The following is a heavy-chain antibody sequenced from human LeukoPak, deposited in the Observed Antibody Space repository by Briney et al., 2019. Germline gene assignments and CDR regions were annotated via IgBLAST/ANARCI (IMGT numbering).Heavy chain of an antibody. CDR3: ASWDCSGGSCYSYYYYGMDV. D-gene: IGHD2-15*01. CDR2: MNPNSGNT. V-gene: IGHV1-8*01. Sequence: ASVKVSCKASGYTFTSYDINWVRQATGQGLEWMGWMNPNSGNTGYAQKFQGRVTMTRNTSISTAYMELSSLRSEDTAVYCCASWDCSGGSCYSYYYYGMDVWGQGTTVTVSS. J-gene: IGHJ6*02. CDR1: GYTFTSYD.